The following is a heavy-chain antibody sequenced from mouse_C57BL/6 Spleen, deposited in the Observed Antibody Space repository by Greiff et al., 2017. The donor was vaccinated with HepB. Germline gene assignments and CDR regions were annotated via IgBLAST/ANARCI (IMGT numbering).Heavy chain of an antibody. CDR2: IDPETGGT. CDR1: GYTFTDYE. CDR3: TRSEYYGSSYGYFDV. Sequence: QLQQSGAELVRPGASVTLSCKASGYTFTDYEMHWVKQTPVHGLEWIGAIDPETGGTAYNQKFKGKAILTADKSSSTAYMELRSLTSEDSAVYYCTRSEYYGSSYGYFDVWGTGTTVTVSS. D-gene: IGHD1-1*01. V-gene: IGHV1-15*01. J-gene: IGHJ1*03.